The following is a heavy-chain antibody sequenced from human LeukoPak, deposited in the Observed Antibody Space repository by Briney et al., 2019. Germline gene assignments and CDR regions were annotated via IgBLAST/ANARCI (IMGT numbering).Heavy chain of an antibody. CDR1: GYSFTSYW. V-gene: IGHV5-51*01. CDR3: ASGLPFQQQPFDY. D-gene: IGHD6-13*01. J-gene: IGHJ4*02. CDR2: IYPGGSDT. Sequence: GESLKISCKGSGYSFTSYWIGWVRQMPGKGLEWMGIIYPGGSDTRYSPSFQGQVTISAVKSISTAYLQWSSLKASDTAMYYCASGLPFQQQPFDYWGQGNLVTVSS.